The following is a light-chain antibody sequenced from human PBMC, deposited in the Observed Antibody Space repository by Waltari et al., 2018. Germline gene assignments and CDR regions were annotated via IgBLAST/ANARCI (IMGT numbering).Light chain of an antibody. V-gene: IGKV2D-29*02. CDR2: KVT. CDR3: LQSTKDPWT. Sequence: DIVMTQTPLSLPVTPGEPASISCRSSQSLLHSNGNTYLHWYLQKPGQSPWLLIYKVTNRESGVPDRFSGSGSGTDFTLKISRVEPEDVGFYYCLQSTKDPWTFGQGTKVEIK. J-gene: IGKJ1*01. CDR1: QSLLHSNGNTY.